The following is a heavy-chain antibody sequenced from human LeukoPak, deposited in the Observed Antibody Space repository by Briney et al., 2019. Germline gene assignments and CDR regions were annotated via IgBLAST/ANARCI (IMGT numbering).Heavy chain of an antibody. Sequence: GGSLRLSCEASGFTFSGYNMNWVRQGPVKGLEWLSFISGSGNTVNYADSVKGRFTISRDNAKNSLYLQMNSLRDEDTAVYYCARGTGDRLVYYFDYWGQGTLVTVSS. D-gene: IGHD7-27*01. CDR1: GFTFSGYN. CDR3: ARGTGDRLVYYFDY. CDR2: ISGSGNTV. J-gene: IGHJ4*02. V-gene: IGHV3-48*02.